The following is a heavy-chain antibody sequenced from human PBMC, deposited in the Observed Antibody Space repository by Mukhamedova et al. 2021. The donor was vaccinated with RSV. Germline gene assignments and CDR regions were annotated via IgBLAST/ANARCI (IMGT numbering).Heavy chain of an antibody. CDR2: IKQDGSEK. V-gene: IGHV3-7*03. D-gene: IGHD3-9*01. J-gene: IGHJ3*02. Sequence: APGKGLEWVANIKQDGSEKYYVDSVKGRFTISRDNAKNSLYLQMNSLRAEDTAVYYCARDTGGYFDWWDAFDIWGQGTMVTVSS. CDR3: ARDTGGYFDWWDAFDI.